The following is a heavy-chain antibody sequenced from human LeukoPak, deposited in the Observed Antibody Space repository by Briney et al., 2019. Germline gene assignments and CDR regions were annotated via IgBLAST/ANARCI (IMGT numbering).Heavy chain of an antibody. CDR3: AKVPVLLWFGELSLNWFDP. D-gene: IGHD3-10*01. Sequence: GGSLRLSCAASGFTFSSYAMSWVRQAPGKGLEWVSAISGSGGSTHYADSVKGRFTISRDNSKNTLYLQMNSLRAEDTAVYYCAKVPVLLWFGELSLNWFDPWGQGTLVTVSS. CDR1: GFTFSSYA. V-gene: IGHV3-23*01. CDR2: ISGSGGST. J-gene: IGHJ5*02.